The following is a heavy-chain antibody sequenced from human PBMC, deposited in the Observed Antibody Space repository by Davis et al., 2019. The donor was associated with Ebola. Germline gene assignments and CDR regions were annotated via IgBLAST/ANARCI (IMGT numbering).Heavy chain of an antibody. CDR3: TTLVVAGS. D-gene: IGHD6-19*01. J-gene: IGHJ5*02. CDR1: GFTFSSYW. Sequence: GESLKISCAASGFTFSSYWMHWVRQAPGKGLVWVSRINSDGSSTSYADSVKGRFTISRDNAKNTLYLQMNSLKTEDTAVYYCTTLVVAGSWGQGTLVTVSS. V-gene: IGHV3-74*01. CDR2: INSDGSST.